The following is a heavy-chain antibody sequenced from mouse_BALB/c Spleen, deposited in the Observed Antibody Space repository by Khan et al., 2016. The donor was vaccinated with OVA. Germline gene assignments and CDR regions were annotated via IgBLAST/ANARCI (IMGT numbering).Heavy chain of an antibody. CDR3: ARAYYGNYREAMDY. Sequence: VQLQQSGPGLVAPSQSLSITCTVSGFSLTGYGVSWVRQPPGKGLVWLGMIWGDGSTDYNSALKSRLSISKDNSKSQVFLKMNSLQTDDTDKYYCARAYYGNYREAMDYWGQGTTVTVSS. CDR2: IWGDGST. D-gene: IGHD2-10*01. J-gene: IGHJ4*01. CDR1: GFSLTGYG. V-gene: IGHV2-6-7*01.